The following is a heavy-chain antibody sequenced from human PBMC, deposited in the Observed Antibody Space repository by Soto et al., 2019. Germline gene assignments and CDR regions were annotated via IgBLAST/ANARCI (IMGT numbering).Heavy chain of an antibody. J-gene: IGHJ4*02. CDR3: ARLKRDGYNYSPLYY. CDR1: GYSFTSYW. D-gene: IGHD5-12*01. V-gene: IGHV5-51*03. CDR2: IYPGDSDT. Sequence: EVQLVQSGAEVKKPGESLKLSCKGSGYSFTSYWIGWVRQMPGKGLEWMGIIYPGDSDTRYSPSFQGQVTISADKSISTAYLQWSSLKASDTAMYYCARLKRDGYNYSPLYYWGQGTLVTVSS.